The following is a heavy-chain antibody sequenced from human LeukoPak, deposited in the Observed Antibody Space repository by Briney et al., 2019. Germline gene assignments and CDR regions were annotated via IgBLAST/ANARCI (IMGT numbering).Heavy chain of an antibody. V-gene: IGHV1-2*02. Sequence: GASVKVSCKAPGYTFTSYGISWVRQAPGQGLEWMGWMHPNSGATNYAQKIQGRVTMTRDTSISTAYMELSSLTSDDTAVYYCATSTKYSISWGAFDIWGQGTMVTVSS. CDR3: ATSTKYSISWGAFDI. CDR1: GYTFTSYG. J-gene: IGHJ3*02. CDR2: MHPNSGAT. D-gene: IGHD6-13*01.